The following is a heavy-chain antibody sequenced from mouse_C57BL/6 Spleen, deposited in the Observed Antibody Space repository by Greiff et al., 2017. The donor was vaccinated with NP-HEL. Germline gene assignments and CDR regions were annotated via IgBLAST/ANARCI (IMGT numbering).Heavy chain of an antibody. Sequence: QVQLQQSGPGLVQPSQSLSITCTVSGFSLTSYGVHWVRQSPGKGLEWLGVIWSGGSTDYNAAFISRLCIRKDNSKSQVFFKMNSLQADDTAIYYCATIYYDYDKAMDYWGQGTSVTVSS. D-gene: IGHD2-4*01. CDR2: IWSGGST. CDR3: ATIYYDYDKAMDY. J-gene: IGHJ4*01. V-gene: IGHV2-2*01. CDR1: GFSLTSYG.